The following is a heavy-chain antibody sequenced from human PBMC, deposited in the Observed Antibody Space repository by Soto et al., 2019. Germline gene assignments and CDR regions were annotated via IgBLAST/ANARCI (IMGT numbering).Heavy chain of an antibody. CDR3: ATVYYDFWSGYYDY. J-gene: IGHJ4*02. Sequence: ASVKVSCKVSGYTLTELSMHWVRQAPGKGLEWMGGFDPEDGETIYAQRFQGRVTMTEDTSTDTAYMELSSLRSEDTAVYYCATVYYDFWSGYYDYWGQGTLVTVSS. D-gene: IGHD3-3*01. CDR2: FDPEDGET. CDR1: GYTLTELS. V-gene: IGHV1-24*01.